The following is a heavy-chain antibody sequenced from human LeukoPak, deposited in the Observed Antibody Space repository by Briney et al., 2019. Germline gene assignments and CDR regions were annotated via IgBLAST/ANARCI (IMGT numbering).Heavy chain of an antibody. D-gene: IGHD3-3*01. J-gene: IGHJ6*02. Sequence: GGSLRLSCAASGFTFSSYWMSWVRQAPGKGLEWVANIKQDGSEKYYVDSAKGRFTISRDSAKNSLYLQMNSLRAEDTAVYYCARVAHYYDFWSGYYSYYGMDVWGQGTTVTVSS. CDR2: IKQDGSEK. CDR3: ARVAHYYDFWSGYYSYYGMDV. V-gene: IGHV3-7*01. CDR1: GFTFSSYW.